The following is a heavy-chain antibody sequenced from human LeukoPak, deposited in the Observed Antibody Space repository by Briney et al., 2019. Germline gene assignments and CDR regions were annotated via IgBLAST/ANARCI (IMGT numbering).Heavy chain of an antibody. J-gene: IGHJ4*02. CDR2: ISYDGSNK. CDR3: AKLSGSGSG. D-gene: IGHD6-19*01. CDR1: GFTFSGSA. V-gene: IGHV3-30*04. Sequence: GGSLRLSCAASGFTFSGSAMHWVRQAPGKGLEWVAVISYDGSNKYYADSVKGRFTISRDNSKNTLYLQMNSLRAEDTAVYYCAKLSGSGSGWGQGTLVTVSS.